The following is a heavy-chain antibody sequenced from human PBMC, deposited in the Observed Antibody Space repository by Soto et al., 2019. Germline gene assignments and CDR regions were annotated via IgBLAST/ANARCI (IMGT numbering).Heavy chain of an antibody. CDR2: ITGSTGTT. Sequence: EVQVLESGGGSVQPGGSLRLSCAASGFTFSNFAMRWVRHAPGKGLEWVSEITGSTGTTYYADSVKGRFIISRDNSKNTVHLQMNSLRAEDTAVYYCAKDTSSSPYYMDVWGKGTTVTVSS. D-gene: IGHD2-2*01. J-gene: IGHJ6*03. V-gene: IGHV3-23*01. CDR1: GFTFSNFA. CDR3: AKDTSSSPYYMDV.